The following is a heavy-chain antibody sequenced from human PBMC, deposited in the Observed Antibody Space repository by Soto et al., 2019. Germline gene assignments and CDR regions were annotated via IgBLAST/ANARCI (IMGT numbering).Heavy chain of an antibody. V-gene: IGHV3-30*14. J-gene: IGHJ4*02. CDR1: GFPFSYYT. D-gene: IGHD2-2*01. CDR3: AKRKYCPSTTSFDY. CDR2: ISFDDYT. Sequence: GGSLRLSCAASGFPFSYYTMHWVRQAPGKGLEWVALISFDDYTYYAASVKGRFTISRDNSRNTLYLQMSSLRAEDTAVYYCAKRKYCPSTTSFDYWGQEPRVTFSS.